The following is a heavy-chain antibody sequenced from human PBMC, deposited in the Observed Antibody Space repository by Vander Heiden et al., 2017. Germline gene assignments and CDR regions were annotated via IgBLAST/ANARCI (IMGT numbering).Heavy chain of an antibody. J-gene: IGHJ4*02. CDR3: ARVCRIGCQGGEDY. CDR1: GCSCSNHY. V-gene: IGHV3-7*03. D-gene: IGHD3-16*01. Sequence: EVQLVESGGGLVQPGGSLRPSCAASGCSCSNHYMTWVRQAAGKGLGWGGNLNPDGSEINCRESVEGRFTISRNNDKNSLYLQMNSLRAGDTAVYYCARVCRIGCQGGEDYWGRGTLITVSS. CDR2: LNPDGSEI.